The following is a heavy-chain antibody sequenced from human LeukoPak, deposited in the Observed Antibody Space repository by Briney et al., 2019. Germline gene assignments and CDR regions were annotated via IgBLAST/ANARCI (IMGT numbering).Heavy chain of an antibody. CDR3: ARGYSTSWTYYFDY. D-gene: IGHD6-13*01. V-gene: IGHV4-59*01. CDR1: DGAITGYY. CDR2: LHYGGSI. J-gene: IGHJ4*02. Sequence: PSETLSLTCTVSDGAITGYYLGWIRQPPGKGLDWIGHLHYGGSINYNPSLKSRVTISVDTSKNHFSLKLSSVTAADTAVYYCARGYSTSWTYYFDYWGQGALVTVSS.